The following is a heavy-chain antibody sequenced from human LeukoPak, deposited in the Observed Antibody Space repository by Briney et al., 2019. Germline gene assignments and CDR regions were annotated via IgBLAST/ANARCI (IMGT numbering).Heavy chain of an antibody. D-gene: IGHD6-6*01. CDR3: AALRSSSSRFDY. V-gene: IGHV3-23*01. J-gene: IGHJ4*02. CDR1: GFTFSSYA. Sequence: GGSLRLSCAASGFTFSSYAMSWVRQPPGKGLEWVSAISGSGGSTYYAGSVKGRFTISRDNSKNTLYLQMNSLRAEDTAVYYCAALRSSSSRFDYWGQGTLVTVSS. CDR2: ISGSGGST.